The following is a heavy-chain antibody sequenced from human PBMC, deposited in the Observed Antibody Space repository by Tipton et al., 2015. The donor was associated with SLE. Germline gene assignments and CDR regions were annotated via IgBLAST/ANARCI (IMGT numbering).Heavy chain of an antibody. D-gene: IGHD1-26*01. Sequence: TLSLTCTVSGDSTTSFNQYWGWIRQPPGRRLEYLASLYHSGDTYYNPSLRSRLTISMDTSKNQFSLRLRSVTAADTAVYYCVRINSGASRLFDYWGQGMLVAVSS. CDR2: LYHSGDT. CDR3: VRINSGASRLFDY. J-gene: IGHJ4*02. V-gene: IGHV4-39*07. CDR1: GDSTTSFNQY.